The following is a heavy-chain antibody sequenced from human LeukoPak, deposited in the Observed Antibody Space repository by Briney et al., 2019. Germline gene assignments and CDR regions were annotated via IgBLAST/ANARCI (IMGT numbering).Heavy chain of an antibody. CDR1: GFTFSSHW. CDR2: IDYEGGTT. Sequence: GGSLRLSCVASGFTFSSHWMHWVRQVPGKGLVWVSRIDYEGGTTDYADSVKGRFTISRDNSKNTLYLQMNSLRAEDTAVYYCARQDRYRYYYDSSGHISHWGQGTLVTVSS. CDR3: ARQDRYRYYYDSSGHISH. V-gene: IGHV3-74*01. D-gene: IGHD3-22*01. J-gene: IGHJ1*01.